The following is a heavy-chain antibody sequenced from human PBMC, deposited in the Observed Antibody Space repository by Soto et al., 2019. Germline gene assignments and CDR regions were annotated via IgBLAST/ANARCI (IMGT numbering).Heavy chain of an antibody. CDR2: IYYSGST. CDR3: ASSPSTAAAGAAFDP. Sequence: SETLSLTCTVSGGSISSGGYYWSRIRQHPGKGLEWIGYIYYSGSTYYNPSLKSRVTISVDTSKNQFSLKLSSVTAADTAVYYCASSPSTAAAGAAFDPWGQGTLVTVSS. D-gene: IGHD6-13*01. CDR1: GGSISSGGYY. V-gene: IGHV4-31*03. J-gene: IGHJ5*02.